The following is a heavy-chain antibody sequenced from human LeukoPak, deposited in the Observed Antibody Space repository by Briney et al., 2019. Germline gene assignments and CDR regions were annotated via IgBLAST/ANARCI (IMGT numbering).Heavy chain of an antibody. CDR3: ARDPPRRYDL. CDR1: GFTFSSLG. Sequence: GGSLRLSCASAGFTFSSLGMRWVREAPGKELEWVALISYDGGNQHYADSVKGRFTISRDNPKNSLYLQMNSLRPEDTAVYYCARDPPRRYDLWGQGTLVTVSS. J-gene: IGHJ5*02. CDR2: ISYDGGNQ. V-gene: IGHV3-30*03.